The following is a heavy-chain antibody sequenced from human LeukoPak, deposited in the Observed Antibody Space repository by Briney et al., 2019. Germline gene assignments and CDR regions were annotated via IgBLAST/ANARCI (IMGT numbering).Heavy chain of an antibody. Sequence: GGSLRLSCAASGFSFSSAWMTWVRQPPGKGLEWVGRIKSKTDGGTVDYAAPVKGRFTISRDDSKNTLYLQMNSLKTEDTAVYYCTTGPYYYDSSEPFDYWGQGTLVTVSS. V-gene: IGHV3-15*01. CDR3: TTGPYYYDSSEPFDY. J-gene: IGHJ4*02. D-gene: IGHD3-22*01. CDR2: IKSKTDGGTV. CDR1: GFSFSSAW.